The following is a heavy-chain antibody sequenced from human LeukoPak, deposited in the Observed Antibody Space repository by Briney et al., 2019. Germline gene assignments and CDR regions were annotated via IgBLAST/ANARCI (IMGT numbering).Heavy chain of an antibody. J-gene: IGHJ4*02. CDR3: GGSGSYYPLFDY. D-gene: IGHD1-26*01. V-gene: IGHV3-66*02. CDR2: IYSGGST. Sequence: GGSLRLSCAASGFTVSSNYMSWVRQAPGKGLEWVSVIYSGGSTNHADSVKGRFTISRDNSKNTLYLQMNSLRVEDTAVYYCGGSGSYYPLFDYWGQGTLVTVSS. CDR1: GFTVSSNY.